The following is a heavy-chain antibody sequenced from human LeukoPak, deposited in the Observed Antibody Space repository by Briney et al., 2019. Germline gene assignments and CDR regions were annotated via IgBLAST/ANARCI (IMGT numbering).Heavy chain of an antibody. CDR1: GDSVSSISVA. V-gene: IGHV6-1*01. CDR3: ARDEGFCELIYRH. J-gene: IGHJ4*02. CDR2: TYKRSKWYN. D-gene: IGHD3-10*01. Sequence: SQTLSLTCAISGDSVSSISVAWNWIRQSPSRGLEWLGRTYKRSKWYNDYAVSVKSRITINPDTSKNQFSLQLNSLTPEDTAVYYCARDEGFCELIYRHWGQGTLVTVSS.